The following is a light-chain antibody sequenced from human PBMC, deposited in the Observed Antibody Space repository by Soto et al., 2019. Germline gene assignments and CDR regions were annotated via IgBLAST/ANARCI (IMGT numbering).Light chain of an antibody. CDR2: EVS. CDR1: NRDVGGFNY. CDR3: SSYTGSNTPA. J-gene: IGLJ3*02. Sequence: QSALTQPASVSGSPGQSISISCTGTNRDVGGFNYVSWYQQYPGKAPRLLIYEVSNRPSGVSNRFSGSKSGNTASLSISGLQAEDEADYYCSSYTGSNTPAFGRGTKLTVL. V-gene: IGLV2-14*03.